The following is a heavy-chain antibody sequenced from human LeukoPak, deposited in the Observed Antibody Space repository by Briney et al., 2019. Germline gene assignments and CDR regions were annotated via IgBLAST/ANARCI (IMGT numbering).Heavy chain of an antibody. Sequence: PGGSLRLSCEASGFTFRSYSMNWVRQAPGRGLEWVSYISSSSSSIYYADSVKGRFTISRDNSKNTLYLQMNSLRAEDTAVYYCAKDQGALGPVAGLNIWGQGTMVTVSS. CDR1: GFTFRSYS. V-gene: IGHV3-48*01. D-gene: IGHD6-19*01. CDR2: ISSSSSSI. CDR3: AKDQGALGPVAGLNI. J-gene: IGHJ3*02.